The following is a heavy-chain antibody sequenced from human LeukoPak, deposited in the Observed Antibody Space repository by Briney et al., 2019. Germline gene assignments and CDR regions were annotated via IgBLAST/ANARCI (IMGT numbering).Heavy chain of an antibody. CDR3: AKDLGVPEDY. Sequence: GGSLRLSCAASGFTFSSYGMHSVRQAPGKGLEWVAFIRYDGSNKYYADSVKGRFTISRDNSKNTLYLQMNSLRAEDTAVYYCAKDLGVPEDYWGQGTLVTVSS. CDR2: IRYDGSNK. V-gene: IGHV3-30*02. CDR1: GFTFSSYG. D-gene: IGHD2-8*01. J-gene: IGHJ4*02.